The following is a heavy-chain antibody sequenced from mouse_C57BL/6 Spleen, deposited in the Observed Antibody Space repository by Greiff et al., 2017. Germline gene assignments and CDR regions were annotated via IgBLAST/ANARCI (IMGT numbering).Heavy chain of an antibody. CDR2: INPGSGGT. CDR3: ARGDPYGYDGFAY. Sequence: QVQLQQSGAELVRPGTSVKVSCKASGYAFTNYLIEWVKQRPGQGLEWIGVINPGSGGTNYNEKFKGKATLTADKSSSTAYMQLSSLTSEDSAVYFCARGDPYGYDGFAYWGQGTLVTVSA. D-gene: IGHD2-2*01. V-gene: IGHV1-54*01. J-gene: IGHJ3*01. CDR1: GYAFTNYL.